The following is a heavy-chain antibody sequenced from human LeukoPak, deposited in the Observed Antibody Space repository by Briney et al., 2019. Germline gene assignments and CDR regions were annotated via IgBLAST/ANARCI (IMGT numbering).Heavy chain of an antibody. V-gene: IGHV3-30*07. CDR1: GFSFRSYA. CDR3: AKNGPVAGTFDAFDI. Sequence: QAGGSLRLSCAASGFSFRSYAMHWVRQAPGKGLEWVAVISYDGSDIYYADSVKGRFTISRDNSKNTLYLQMNSLRAEDTAVYYCAKNGPVAGTFDAFDIWGQGTMVTVSS. J-gene: IGHJ3*02. D-gene: IGHD6-19*01. CDR2: ISYDGSDI.